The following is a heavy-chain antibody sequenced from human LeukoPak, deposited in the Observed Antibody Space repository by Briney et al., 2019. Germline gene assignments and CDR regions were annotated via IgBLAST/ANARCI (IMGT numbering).Heavy chain of an antibody. CDR2: ISSSGSTI. D-gene: IGHD5-18*01. J-gene: IGHJ4*02. V-gene: IGHV3-48*04. CDR3: ASRDTAMVHDY. Sequence: GGSLRLSCAASGFTFSSYSMNWVRQAPGKGLEWVSYISSSGSTIYYADSVKGRLTISRDNAKNSLYLQMNSLRAEDTAVYYCASRDTAMVHDYWGQGTLVTVSS. CDR1: GFTFSSYS.